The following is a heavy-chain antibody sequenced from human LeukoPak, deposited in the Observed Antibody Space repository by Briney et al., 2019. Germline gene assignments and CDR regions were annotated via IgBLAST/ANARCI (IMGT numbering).Heavy chain of an antibody. D-gene: IGHD6-25*01. CDR3: ARCGSGVENWFDP. CDR2: IIPIFGTA. Sequence: SVKVSCKASGGAFSSYAISWVRQAPGQGLEWMGGIIPIFGTANYAQKFQGRVTITADESTSTAYMELSSLRSEDTAVYYCARCGSGVENWFDPWGQGTLVTVSS. V-gene: IGHV1-69*13. J-gene: IGHJ5*02. CDR1: GGAFSSYA.